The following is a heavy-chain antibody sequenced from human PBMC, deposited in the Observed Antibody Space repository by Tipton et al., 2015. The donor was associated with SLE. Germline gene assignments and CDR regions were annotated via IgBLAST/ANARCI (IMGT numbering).Heavy chain of an antibody. D-gene: IGHD1-7*01. CDR1: GGSFSGYY. CDR3: ARGWDYLDQAGIDY. V-gene: IGHV4-34*01. J-gene: IGHJ4*02. CDR2: INHSGST. Sequence: TLSLTCAVYGGSFSGYYWRWIRQHPGKVLEWVGEINHSGSTNYNPSLKSRVTISVDTSKNQFSLKLSSVTAADTAVYYCARGWDYLDQAGIDYWGQGTLVTVSS.